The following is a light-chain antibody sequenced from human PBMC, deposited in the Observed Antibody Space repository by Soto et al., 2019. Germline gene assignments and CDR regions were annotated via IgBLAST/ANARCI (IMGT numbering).Light chain of an antibody. V-gene: IGKV3-20*01. Sequence: EIVLTQSPGTLSLSPGERATLSCRASQSFSSSYLAWYQQKPGQAPRLLIYGASSRATGIPDRFSGSGSVTDFTLTISRLEPEEFAVYYCQQYGTSITFGQGTRLE. CDR3: QQYGTSIT. J-gene: IGKJ5*01. CDR1: QSFSSSY. CDR2: GAS.